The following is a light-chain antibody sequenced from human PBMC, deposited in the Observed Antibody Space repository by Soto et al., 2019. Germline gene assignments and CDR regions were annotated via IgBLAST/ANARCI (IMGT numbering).Light chain of an antibody. CDR1: QSVVINY. V-gene: IGKV3-20*01. CDR2: GAS. CDR3: QQYGSSPWT. J-gene: IGKJ1*01. Sequence: ENVLTQSPGTLSLSPGERATISCRASQSVVINYLAWYQQKPGQAPRLLIYGASSRATGIPDRFSGGGSGTDFTLTISRLEPEDFAVYYCQQYGSSPWTFGQGTKVEIK.